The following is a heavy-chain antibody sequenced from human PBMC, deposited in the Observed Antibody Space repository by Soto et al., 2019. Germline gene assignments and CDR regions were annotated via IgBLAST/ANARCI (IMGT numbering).Heavy chain of an antibody. D-gene: IGHD3-16*02. Sequence: QVQLQESGPGLVKPSETLSLTCTVSGGSISSYYWSWIRQPPGKGLEWIGYIYYSGSTNYNPSLKCRVTISVDTSKNQFSLKLSSVTAADTAVYYCARDVGDYVWGSYRKSGNYFDYWGQGTLVTVSS. CDR1: GGSISSYY. CDR3: ARDVGDYVWGSYRKSGNYFDY. V-gene: IGHV4-59*01. J-gene: IGHJ4*02. CDR2: IYYSGST.